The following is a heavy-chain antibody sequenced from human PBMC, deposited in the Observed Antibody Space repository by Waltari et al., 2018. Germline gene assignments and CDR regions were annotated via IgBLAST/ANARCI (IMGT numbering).Heavy chain of an antibody. V-gene: IGHV4-59*11. Sequence: VKPSETLSLTCTVSGGSISSHYWSWIRQPPGKGLEWIGYIYYSGSTNYNPSLKSRVTISVDTSKNQFSLKLSSVTAADTAVYYCAGSSSWYVYWGQGTLVTVSS. CDR1: GGSISSHY. CDR2: IYYSGST. J-gene: IGHJ4*02. D-gene: IGHD6-13*01. CDR3: AGSSSWYVY.